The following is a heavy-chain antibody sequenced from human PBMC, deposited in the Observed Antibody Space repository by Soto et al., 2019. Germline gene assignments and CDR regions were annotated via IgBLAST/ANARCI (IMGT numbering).Heavy chain of an antibody. J-gene: IGHJ4*02. V-gene: IGHV3-30-3*01. CDR1: GFTFSSYA. D-gene: IGHD2-15*01. Sequence: VQLVESGGGLVQPGGSLRLSCAASGFTFSSYAMHWVRQAPGKGLEWVAVISYDGSNKYYADSVKGRFTISRDNSKNTLYLQMNSLRAEDTAVYYCARGLRVVVAATLPSYWGQGTLVTVSS. CDR2: ISYDGSNK. CDR3: ARGLRVVVAATLPSY.